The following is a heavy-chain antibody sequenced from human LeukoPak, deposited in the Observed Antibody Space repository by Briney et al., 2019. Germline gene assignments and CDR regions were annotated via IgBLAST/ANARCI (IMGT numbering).Heavy chain of an antibody. V-gene: IGHV3-33*01. CDR3: ATYQGYNYGPFAY. D-gene: IGHD5-18*01. Sequence: GGSLRLSCAASGFSFSTYGMHWVRQAPGKGLEWVALTLYDESSKYYSDSVKGRFTISRDNSKDTLYLQMNSLRAEDTAVYYCATYQGYNYGPFAYWGQGALVTVSS. CDR1: GFSFSTYG. J-gene: IGHJ4*02. CDR2: TLYDESSK.